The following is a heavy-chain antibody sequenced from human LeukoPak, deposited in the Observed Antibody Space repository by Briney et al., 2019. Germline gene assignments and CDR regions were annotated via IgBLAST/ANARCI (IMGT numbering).Heavy chain of an antibody. D-gene: IGHD3-10*01. J-gene: IGHJ6*03. V-gene: IGHV3-7*01. CDR1: GFTFSSYV. CDR3: ARDSAYGEGRGYYMDV. CDR2: IKQDGSEK. Sequence: GRSLRLSCAASGFTFSSYVMHWVRQAPGKGLEWVANIKQDGSEKYYVDSVKGRFTISKDNAKNSLYLQMNSLRAEDTAVYYCARDSAYGEGRGYYMDVWGKGTTVTVSS.